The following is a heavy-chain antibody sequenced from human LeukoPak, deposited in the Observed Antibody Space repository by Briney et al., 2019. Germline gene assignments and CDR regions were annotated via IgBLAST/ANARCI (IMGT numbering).Heavy chain of an antibody. CDR1: GFTFSRYW. Sequence: GSLRLSCAASGFTFSRYWMLWVRQAPGRGLVWVSHISSDGSSTRYADSVKGRFTISRDNAKNTLYLQMSSLRAEDTAVYYCATYSGAYSSGWPHYWGQGTLVTVSS. V-gene: IGHV3-74*01. D-gene: IGHD6-19*01. J-gene: IGHJ4*02. CDR3: ATYSGAYSSGWPHY. CDR2: ISSDGSST.